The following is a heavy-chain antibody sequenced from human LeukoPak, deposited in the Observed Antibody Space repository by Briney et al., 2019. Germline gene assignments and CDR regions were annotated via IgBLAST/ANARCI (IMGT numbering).Heavy chain of an antibody. CDR3: ARHHINIQIDV. V-gene: IGHV4-39*01. Sequence: SETLSLTCTVSGGSISGSTYYWDWIRQPPGKGLEWIGSIYYSGSTYYNPSLKSRVTISVDTSKNQFSLKLSSVTAADTAVYYCARHHINIQIDVWGQGTTVTVSS. CDR2: IYYSGST. CDR1: GGSISGSTYY. J-gene: IGHJ6*02.